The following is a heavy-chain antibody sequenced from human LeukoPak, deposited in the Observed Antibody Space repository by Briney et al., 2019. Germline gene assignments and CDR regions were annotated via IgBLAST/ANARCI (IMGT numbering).Heavy chain of an antibody. V-gene: IGHV4-4*02. J-gene: IGHJ4*02. CDR2: ISLSGLT. CDR3: SRESGAFSPFGY. D-gene: IGHD1-26*01. Sequence: SETLSLTCGVSGGPISSTNWWSWVRQPPGQGLEWIGEISLSGLTNYNPSLKSRVTMSLDKSKNHLSLNPTSVTAADTAVYYCSRESGAFSPFGYWGQGTLVTASS. CDR1: GGPISSTNW.